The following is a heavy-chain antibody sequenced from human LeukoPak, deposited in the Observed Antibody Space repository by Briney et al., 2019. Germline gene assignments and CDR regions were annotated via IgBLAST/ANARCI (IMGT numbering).Heavy chain of an antibody. V-gene: IGHV3-21*01. CDR1: GFTFSGHS. D-gene: IGHD1-14*01. CDR3: ARGSYRRYMDV. J-gene: IGHJ6*03. CDR2: ISGSSSYI. Sequence: PGGSLRLSCAASGFTFSGHSMNWVRQAPGKGLEWVSSISGSSSYIYYADSVKGRFTISRDNAKNSLYLQMNSLRAEDTAVYYCARGSYRRYMDVWGKGTTVTVSS.